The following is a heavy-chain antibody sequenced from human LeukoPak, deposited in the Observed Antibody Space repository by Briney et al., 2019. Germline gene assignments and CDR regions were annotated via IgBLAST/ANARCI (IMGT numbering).Heavy chain of an antibody. J-gene: IGHJ4*02. V-gene: IGHV3-15*01. CDR3: TTDAIVVTGGGFDY. D-gene: IGHD1-14*01. CDR2: IKSKTDGGTT. Sequence: GGSLRLSCAASGFTFSNAWMSWVRQAPGKGLEWVGRIKSKTDGGTTDYAAPVKGRSTISRDDSKNTLFLQINSLKTEDTAVYYCTTDAIVVTGGGFDYWGQGTLVTVSS. CDR1: GFTFSNAW.